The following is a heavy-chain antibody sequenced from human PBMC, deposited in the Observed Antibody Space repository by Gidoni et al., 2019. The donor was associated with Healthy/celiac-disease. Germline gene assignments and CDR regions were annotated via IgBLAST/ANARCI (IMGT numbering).Heavy chain of an antibody. Sequence: EVELVEAAEGLVQAGGYLILSWAASGFTLSSYWMSWVRQAPGKGLGLVTTIKQDGSEKYYVDSVKVRFTLSRDNAKHSMFLQMHSLRAEDTAVYYFARASYGSGRKYYFDYWGQGTLVTVSS. V-gene: IGHV3-7*03. D-gene: IGHD3-10*01. CDR3: ARASYGSGRKYYFDY. J-gene: IGHJ4*02. CDR1: GFTLSSYW. CDR2: IKQDGSEK.